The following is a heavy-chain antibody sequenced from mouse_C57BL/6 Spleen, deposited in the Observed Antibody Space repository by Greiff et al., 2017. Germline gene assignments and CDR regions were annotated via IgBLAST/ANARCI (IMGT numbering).Heavy chain of an antibody. CDR2: INPSSGYT. CDR3: ARDYSTPWFAY. D-gene: IGHD2-5*01. Sequence: QVQLQQSGAELARPGASVKMSCKASGYTFTSYTMHWVKQRPGQGLEWIGYINPSSGYTKYNQKFKDKATLTADKSSSTAYMQLSSLTAEDSAVYYCARDYSTPWFAYWGQGTLVTVSA. V-gene: IGHV1-4*01. CDR1: GYTFTSYT. J-gene: IGHJ3*01.